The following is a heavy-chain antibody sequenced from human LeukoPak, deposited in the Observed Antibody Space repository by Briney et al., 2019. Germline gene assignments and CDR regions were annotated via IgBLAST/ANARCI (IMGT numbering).Heavy chain of an antibody. Sequence: TSETLSLTCTVSGGSIRSGDYYWSWIRQPPGKGLEWIGYIYYSGSAYYNPSLKSRVTISVDTSKNQFSLKLISVTATDTAVYYCARYPAASTNWFDPWGQGTLVTVSS. CDR1: GGSIRSGDYY. D-gene: IGHD6-25*01. CDR3: ARYPAASTNWFDP. CDR2: IYYSGSA. J-gene: IGHJ5*02. V-gene: IGHV4-30-4*01.